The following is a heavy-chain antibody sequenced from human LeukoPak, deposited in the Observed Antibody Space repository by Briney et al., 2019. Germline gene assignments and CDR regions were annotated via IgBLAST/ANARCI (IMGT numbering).Heavy chain of an antibody. J-gene: IGHJ4*02. V-gene: IGHV4-39*07. Sequence: SETLSLTCTVSGGSISSSTYYWGWIRQPPGKGLEWIGEINHSGSTNYNPSLKSRVTISVDTSKNQFSLKLSSVTAADTAVYYCARKGRTIFGVVITSPFDYWGQGTLVTVSS. CDR3: ARKGRTIFGVVITSPFDY. CDR2: INHSGST. D-gene: IGHD3-3*01. CDR1: GGSISSSTYY.